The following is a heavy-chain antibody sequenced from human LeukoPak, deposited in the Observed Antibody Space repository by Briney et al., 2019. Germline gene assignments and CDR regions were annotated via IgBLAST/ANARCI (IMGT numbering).Heavy chain of an antibody. J-gene: IGHJ6*03. V-gene: IGHV3-30*04. D-gene: IGHD3-9*01. CDR2: ISYDGSNK. CDR3: AKEVKTSYYDILTGYYYYYYMDV. CDR1: GFTFSSYA. Sequence: GGSLRLSCAASGFTFSSYAMHWVRQAPGKGLEWVAVISYDGSNKYYADSVKGRFTISRDNSKNTLYLQMNSLRAEDTAVYYCAKEVKTSYYDILTGYYYYYYMDVWGKGTTVTVSS.